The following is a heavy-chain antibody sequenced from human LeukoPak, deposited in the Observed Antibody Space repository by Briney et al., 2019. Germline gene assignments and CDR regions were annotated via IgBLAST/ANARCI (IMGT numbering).Heavy chain of an antibody. CDR1: GYSISSGYY. CDR2: IYHSGST. V-gene: IGHV4-38-2*01. D-gene: IGHD2-2*02. J-gene: IGHJ4*02. Sequence: PSETLSLTCAVSGYSISSGYYWGWIRQPPGKGLEWIGSIYHSGSTYYNPSLKSRVTISVDTSKNQFSLKLSSVTAADTAVYCCASEYCSSTSCYSENWGQGTLVTVSS. CDR3: ASEYCSSTSCYSEN.